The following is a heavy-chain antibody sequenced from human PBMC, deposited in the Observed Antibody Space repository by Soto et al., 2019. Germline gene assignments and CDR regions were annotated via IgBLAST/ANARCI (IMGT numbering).Heavy chain of an antibody. Sequence: QVQLVQSGAEVKKPGASVKVSCKASGYTFTSYDITWVRQATGQGIEWMGWMNPNSGNTGYAQKLQGRVTMTRSTPIDRAYRELSGLSSEGTAVYYCSRNWLGSVDYWGQGTLVTVSS. V-gene: IGHV1-8*01. D-gene: IGHD6-19*01. CDR3: SRNWLGSVDY. CDR2: MNPNSGNT. J-gene: IGHJ4*02. CDR1: GYTFTSYD.